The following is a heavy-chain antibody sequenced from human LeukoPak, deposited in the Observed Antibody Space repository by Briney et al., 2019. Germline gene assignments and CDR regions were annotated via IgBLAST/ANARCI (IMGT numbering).Heavy chain of an antibody. CDR1: GFTFSSYE. V-gene: IGHV3-23*01. J-gene: IGHJ1*01. CDR2: ISPSGGIT. Sequence: QPGGSLRLSCAACGFTFSSYEMNWVRQAPGKGLEWASGISPSGGITYYTDSVKGRFTISRDNPKNTQSLQMNSLRAEDTAVYYCAKDDDWGRYKHWGQGTLVTVSS. D-gene: IGHD3-16*01. CDR3: AKDDDWGRYKH.